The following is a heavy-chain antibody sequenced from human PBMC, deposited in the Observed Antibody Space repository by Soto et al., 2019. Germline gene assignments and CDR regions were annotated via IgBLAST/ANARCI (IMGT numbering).Heavy chain of an antibody. V-gene: IGHV3-23*01. CDR1: GFTFDSHA. J-gene: IGHJ4*02. CDR2: ITGSAGST. D-gene: IGHD3-22*01. CDR3: TKDKADKYDSSVDS. Sequence: PGGSLRLSCVGSGFTFDSHAMNWVRQAPGKGLECVAGITGSAGSTYYADSVKGRFTISKDNSKNTLYLQVNSLRAEDTAVYYCTKDKADKYDSSVDSWGQGTQVTVSS.